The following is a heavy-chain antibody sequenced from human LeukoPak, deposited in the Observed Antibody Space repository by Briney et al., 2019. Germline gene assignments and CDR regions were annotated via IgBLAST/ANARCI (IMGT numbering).Heavy chain of an antibody. CDR3: AKDLELSSYYFDY. D-gene: IGHD1-26*01. V-gene: IGHV3-64*04. J-gene: IGHJ4*02. Sequence: GGSLRLSCSASGFTFSSYAMHWVRQAPGKGLEYVSAISSNGGSTYYADSVKGRFTISRDNSKNTLYLQMNSLRAEDTAVYYCAKDLELSSYYFDYWGQGTLVTVSS. CDR2: ISSNGGST. CDR1: GFTFSSYA.